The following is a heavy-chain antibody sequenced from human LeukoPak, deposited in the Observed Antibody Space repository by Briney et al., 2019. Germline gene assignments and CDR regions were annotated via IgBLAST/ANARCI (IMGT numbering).Heavy chain of an antibody. Sequence: ASVKVSCKASGYTFTSYGISWVRQAPGQGLEWMGWISAYNGNTNYAQKLQGRVTMTTDTSTSTAYMELRSLRSDDTAVYYWSGEDFLSGYYWHLGQGTLVTVSS. V-gene: IGHV1-18*01. D-gene: IGHD3-3*01. CDR3: SGEDFLSGYYWH. CDR2: ISAYNGNT. J-gene: IGHJ4*02. CDR1: GYTFTSYG.